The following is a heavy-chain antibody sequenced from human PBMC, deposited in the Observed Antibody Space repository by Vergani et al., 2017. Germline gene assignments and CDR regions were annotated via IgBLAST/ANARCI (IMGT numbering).Heavy chain of an antibody. D-gene: IGHD3-9*01. CDR1: GYTFTGYY. J-gene: IGHJ6*02. Sequence: QVQLVQSGAEVKKPGASVKVSCKASGYTFTGYYMHWVRQAPGQGLEWMGWINPNSGGTNYAQKFQGRVTMTRDTSISTAYMGLSRLRSDDTAVYYCARDRLAQPYYYGVDVWGQGTRVTVSS. CDR3: ARDRLAQPYYYGVDV. V-gene: IGHV1-2*02. CDR2: INPNSGGT.